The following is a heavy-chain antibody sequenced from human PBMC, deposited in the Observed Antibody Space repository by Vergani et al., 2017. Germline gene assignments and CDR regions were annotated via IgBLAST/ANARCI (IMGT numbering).Heavy chain of an antibody. J-gene: IGHJ5*02. Sequence: QVKLGQSGAEVKKPGASVKVSCKASGYTFTSYGISWVRQAPGQGLEWTGWISAYNGNTNYAQKLQGRVTMTTDTSTSTAYMELRSLRSDDTAVYYCARVQLQGHSSSWFGNWFDPWGQGTLVTVSS. CDR1: GYTFTSYG. V-gene: IGHV1-18*01. D-gene: IGHD6-13*01. CDR3: ARVQLQGHSSSWFGNWFDP. CDR2: ISAYNGNT.